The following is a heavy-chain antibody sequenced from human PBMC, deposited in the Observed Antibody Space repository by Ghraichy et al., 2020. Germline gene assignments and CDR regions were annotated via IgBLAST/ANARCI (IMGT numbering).Heavy chain of an antibody. Sequence: GGSLRLSCAASGFTFSSYAMSWVRQAPGKGLEWVSAISGSGGSTYYADSVKGRFTISRDNSKNTLYLQMNSLRAEDTAVYYCAKILGWLAYRRRNFDYWGQGTLVTVSS. CDR1: GFTFSSYA. D-gene: IGHD6-19*01. CDR3: AKILGWLAYRRRNFDY. J-gene: IGHJ4*02. CDR2: ISGSGGST. V-gene: IGHV3-23*01.